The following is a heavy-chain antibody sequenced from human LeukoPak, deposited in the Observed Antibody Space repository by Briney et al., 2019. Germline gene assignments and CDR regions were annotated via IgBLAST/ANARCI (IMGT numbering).Heavy chain of an antibody. V-gene: IGHV3-21*01. J-gene: IGHJ4*02. CDR3: AKQVDTAMVDY. D-gene: IGHD5-18*01. Sequence: PGGSLRLSCAASGFTFSSYSMDWVRQAPGKGLEWVSSISSSSIYIYYADSVKGRFTISRDDAKNSLFLQMNSLRAEDTAVYYCAKQVDTAMVDYWGQGTLVTVSS. CDR2: ISSSSIYI. CDR1: GFTFSSYS.